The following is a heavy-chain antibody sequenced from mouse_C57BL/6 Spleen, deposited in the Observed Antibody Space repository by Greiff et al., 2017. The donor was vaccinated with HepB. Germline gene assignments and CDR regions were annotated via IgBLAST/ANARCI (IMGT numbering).Heavy chain of an antibody. V-gene: IGHV14-3*01. Sequence: EVQLVESVAELVRPGASVKLSCTASGFNIKNTYMHWVKQRPEQGLEWIGRIDPANGNTKYAPKFQGKATITADTSSNTAYLQLSSLTSEDTAIYYCARLVVYYSNWFAYWGQGTLVTVSA. CDR3: ARLVVYYSNWFAY. CDR2: IDPANGNT. D-gene: IGHD2-5*01. J-gene: IGHJ3*01. CDR1: GFNIKNTY.